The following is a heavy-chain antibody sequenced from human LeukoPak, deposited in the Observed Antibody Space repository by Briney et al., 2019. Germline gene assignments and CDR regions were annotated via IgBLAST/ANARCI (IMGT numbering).Heavy chain of an antibody. CDR1: GFTFSSYW. V-gene: IGHV3-74*01. CDR2: INSDGSST. Sequence: GGALRLSCAASGFTFSSYWMHWVRQAPGKGLVWVSHINSDGSSTTYADSVKGRFTISRDNAKNTLYLQMNSLRAEDTAVYYCARAGRGLRYFDWLTYDYWGQGTLVTVSS. J-gene: IGHJ4*02. CDR3: ARAGRGLRYFDWLTYDY. D-gene: IGHD3-9*01.